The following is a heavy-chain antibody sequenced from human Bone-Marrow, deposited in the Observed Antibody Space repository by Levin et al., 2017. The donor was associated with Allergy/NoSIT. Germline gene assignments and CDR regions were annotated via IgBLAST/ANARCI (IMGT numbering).Heavy chain of an antibody. CDR1: GGSISSAGYH. CDR2: ISYRGTT. V-gene: IGHV4-31*03. J-gene: IGHJ4*02. Sequence: PSETLSLTCTVSGGSISSAGYHWTWIRQSPGKGLEWIGYISYRGTTYYNPSLKSRLTMSLDTSEQRFSMNLNSVTAADTAIYYCARLDGYYFDYWGQGTLVTVSS. D-gene: IGHD3-9*01. CDR3: ARLDGYYFDY.